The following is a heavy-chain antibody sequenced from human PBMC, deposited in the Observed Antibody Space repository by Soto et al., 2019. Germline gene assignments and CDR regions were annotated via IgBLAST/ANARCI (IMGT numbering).Heavy chain of an antibody. CDR1: GFTFSSYA. CDR2: ISYDGSNK. V-gene: IGHV3-30-3*01. D-gene: IGHD3-9*01. CDR3: AGALTGDYYGMDV. Sequence: GGSLRLSCAASGFTFSSYAMHWVRQAPGKGLEWVAVISYDGSNKYYADSVKGRFTISRDNSKNTLYLQMNGLRAEDTAVYYCAGALTGDYYGMDVWGQGTTVTVSS. J-gene: IGHJ6*02.